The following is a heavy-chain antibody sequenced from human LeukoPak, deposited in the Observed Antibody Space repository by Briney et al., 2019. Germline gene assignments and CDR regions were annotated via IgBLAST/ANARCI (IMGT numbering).Heavy chain of an antibody. CDR3: ARVSGSYDYYFDY. J-gene: IGHJ4*02. Sequence: SETLSLTCAVYGGSFSGYYWSWIRQPPREGLEWIGEINHSGSTNYNPSLKSRVTISVDTSKNQFSLKLSSVTAADTAVYYCARVSGSYDYYFDYWGQGTLVTVSS. CDR2: INHSGST. V-gene: IGHV4-34*01. D-gene: IGHD1-26*01. CDR1: GGSFSGYY.